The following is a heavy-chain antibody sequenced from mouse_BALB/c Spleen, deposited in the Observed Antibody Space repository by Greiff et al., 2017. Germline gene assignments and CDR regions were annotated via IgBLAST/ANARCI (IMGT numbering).Heavy chain of an antibody. V-gene: IGHV1S81*02. D-gene: IGHD2-4*01. CDR2: INPSNGRT. J-gene: IGHJ2*01. CDR1: GYTFTSYW. Sequence: VQLQQSGAELVKPGASVKLSCKASGYTFTSYWMHWVKQRPGQGLEWIGEINPSNGRTNYNEKFKSKATLTVDKSSSTAYMQLSSLTSEDSAVYYCAKFSTMITTFDYWGQGTTLTVSS. CDR3: AKFSTMITTFDY.